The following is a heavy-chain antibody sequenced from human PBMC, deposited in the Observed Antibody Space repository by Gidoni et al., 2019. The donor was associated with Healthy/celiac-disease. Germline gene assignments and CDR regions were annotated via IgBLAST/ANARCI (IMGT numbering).Heavy chain of an antibody. CDR2: ISSSGSTI. CDR3: ARDNGVAVAGILDY. D-gene: IGHD6-19*01. CDR1: GFTFSSYS. J-gene: IGHJ4*02. Sequence: EVQLVESGGGLVKPGGSLRLSCAASGFTFSSYSMNWVRQAPGKGLEWVSSISSSGSTIYYADSVKGRFTISRDNAKNSLYLQMNSLRAEETAVYYCARDNGVAVAGILDYWGQGTLVTVSS. V-gene: IGHV3-21*01.